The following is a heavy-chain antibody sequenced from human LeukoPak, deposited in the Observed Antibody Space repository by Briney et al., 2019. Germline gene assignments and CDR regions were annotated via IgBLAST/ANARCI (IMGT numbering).Heavy chain of an antibody. CDR2: ISYDGSNK. J-gene: IGHJ4*02. V-gene: IGHV3-30-3*01. CDR1: GFTFSSYA. Sequence: GGSLRLSCAASGFTFSSYAMHWVRQAPGKGLEWVAAISYDGSNKYYADSVKGRFTISRDNSKNTLYLQVNSLRAEDTAVYYCARVATESYFDYWGQGTLVTVSS. D-gene: IGHD1-26*01. CDR3: ARVATESYFDY.